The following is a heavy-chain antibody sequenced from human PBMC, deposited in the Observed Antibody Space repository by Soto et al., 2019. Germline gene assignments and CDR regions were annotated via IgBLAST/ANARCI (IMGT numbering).Heavy chain of an antibody. D-gene: IGHD3-22*01. Sequence: SETLSLTCTVSGGSISSYYWSWIRQPPGKGLEWVGYIYYSGSTNYNPSLKSRVTISVDTSKNQFSLKLSSVTAADTAVYYCARHGITYYYDSSGYSRWFDPWGQGTLVTVS. V-gene: IGHV4-59*01. CDR1: GGSISSYY. J-gene: IGHJ5*02. CDR3: ARHGITYYYDSSGYSRWFDP. CDR2: IYYSGST.